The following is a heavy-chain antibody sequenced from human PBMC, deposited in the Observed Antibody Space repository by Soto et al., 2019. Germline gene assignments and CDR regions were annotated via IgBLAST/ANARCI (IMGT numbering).Heavy chain of an antibody. V-gene: IGHV4-39*01. J-gene: IGHJ6*02. CDR1: GGSISSSSYY. CDR3: ASRPIYCTNGVCYHYYYGMDV. CDR2: IYYSGST. Sequence: QLQLQESGPGLVKPSETLSLTCTVSGGSISSSSYYWGWIRQPPGKGLEWIGSIYYSGSTYYNPSLKSRVTISVDTSKNQFSLKLSSVTAADTAVYYCASRPIYCTNGVCYHYYYGMDVWGQGTTVTVSS. D-gene: IGHD2-8*01.